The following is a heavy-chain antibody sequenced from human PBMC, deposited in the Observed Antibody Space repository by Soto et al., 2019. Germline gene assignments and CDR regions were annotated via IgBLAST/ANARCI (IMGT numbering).Heavy chain of an antibody. D-gene: IGHD6-13*01. J-gene: IGHJ3*02. Sequence: VPVKVCSKASGYTYTSYSMQWVRQAPDQGLEWMGIINPSGGSTSYAQKFQGRVTMTRDTSTSTVYMELSSLRSEDTAVYYCARDDAEYSSSWAFDIWGQGTMVTVSS. CDR2: INPSGGST. V-gene: IGHV1-46*03. CDR3: ARDDAEYSSSWAFDI. CDR1: GYTYTSYS.